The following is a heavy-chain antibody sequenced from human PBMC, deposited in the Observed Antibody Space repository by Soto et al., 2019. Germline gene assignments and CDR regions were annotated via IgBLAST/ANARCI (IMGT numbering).Heavy chain of an antibody. CDR1: GFSFSKYA. CDR2: ISSSGYYI. V-gene: IGHV3-21*01. Sequence: EVQLVESGGGLVKPGGSLTLSCVASGFSFSKYAMNWVRQAPGKGLEWVSSISSSGYYIHYADSVKGRFTVSSDTASNSVFLQMNSLRGEDTAVYFCARQFWDYDYYGMDVWGQGTTVTVSS. CDR3: ARQFWDYDYYGMDV. J-gene: IGHJ6*02. D-gene: IGHD7-27*01.